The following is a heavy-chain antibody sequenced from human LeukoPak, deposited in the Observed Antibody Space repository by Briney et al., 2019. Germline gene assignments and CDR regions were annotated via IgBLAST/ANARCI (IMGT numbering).Heavy chain of an antibody. CDR3: ARELQYGYSSSGYYYMDV. Sequence: GASVKVSCKASGGTFSSYAISWVRQAPGQGLEWMGGIIPIFGTANYAQKFQGRVTITADESTSTAYMELGSLRSEDTAVYYCARELQYGYSSSGYYYMDVWGKGTTVTVSS. V-gene: IGHV1-69*13. J-gene: IGHJ6*03. D-gene: IGHD6-13*01. CDR2: IIPIFGTA. CDR1: GGTFSSYA.